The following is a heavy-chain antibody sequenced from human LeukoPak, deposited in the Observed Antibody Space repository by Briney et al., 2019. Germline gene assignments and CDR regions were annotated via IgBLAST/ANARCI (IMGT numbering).Heavy chain of an antibody. V-gene: IGHV3-11*04. D-gene: IGHD3-9*01. J-gene: IGHJ4*02. CDR2: ISSSGSTI. CDR3: ARGVYYDILTGYYNWDYFDY. Sequence: GGSLRLSCAASGFTFSDYYMSWIRQAPGKGLEWVSYISSSGSTIYYADSVKGRFTISRDNAKNSLYLRMNSLRAEDTAAYYCARGVYYDILTGYYNWDYFDYWGQGTLVTVSS. CDR1: GFTFSDYY.